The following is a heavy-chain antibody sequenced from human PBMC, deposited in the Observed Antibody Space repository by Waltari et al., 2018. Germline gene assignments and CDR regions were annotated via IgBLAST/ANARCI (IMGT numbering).Heavy chain of an antibody. D-gene: IGHD3-22*01. CDR3: VRGFSYDATGYYYYY. V-gene: IGHV1-69*01. CDR1: GGTFSSYA. Sequence: QVQLVQSGAEVKKPGSSVKVSCKASGGTFSSYAISWVRQAPGQGLEWMGGITPMFGTSNYAQKFQGRVTITADESTSTVYMELRSLRSEDTAIYYCVRGFSYDATGYYYYYWGQGTLVTVSS. J-gene: IGHJ4*02. CDR2: ITPMFGTS.